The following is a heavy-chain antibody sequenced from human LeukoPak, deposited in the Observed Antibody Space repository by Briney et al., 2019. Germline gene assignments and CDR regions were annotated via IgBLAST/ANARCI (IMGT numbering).Heavy chain of an antibody. CDR2: IYPGDSDT. Sequence: GESLKISCKGSGHSFSSYWIAWVRQMPGKGLEWMGIIYPGDSDTRYSPSFQGQVTISADKSISTAYLQWSSLKASDTAMYYCAISAAHYYDSSGYTYFDYWGQGTLVTVSS. CDR1: GHSFSSYW. CDR3: AISAAHYYDSSGYTYFDY. J-gene: IGHJ4*02. D-gene: IGHD3-22*01. V-gene: IGHV5-51*01.